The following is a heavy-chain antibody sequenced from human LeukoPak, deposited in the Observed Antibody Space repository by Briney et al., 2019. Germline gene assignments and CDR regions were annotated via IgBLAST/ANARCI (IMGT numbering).Heavy chain of an antibody. CDR2: ISSGSSTK. Sequence: GGSLRLSCAASGFTFSDYYMSWIRQAPGKGLEWVSYISSGSSTKYYTDSVKGRFTISRDNAKNSLYLQMNSLRAEDTAVYYCARDGNYDSSGYHDYWGQGTLVTVSS. J-gene: IGHJ4*02. V-gene: IGHV3-11*04. CDR1: GFTFSDYY. D-gene: IGHD3-22*01. CDR3: ARDGNYDSSGYHDY.